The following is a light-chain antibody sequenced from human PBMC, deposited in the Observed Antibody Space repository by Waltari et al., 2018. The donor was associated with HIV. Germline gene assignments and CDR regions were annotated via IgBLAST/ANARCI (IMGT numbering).Light chain of an antibody. V-gene: IGLV1-44*01. J-gene: IGLJ1*01. CDR2: STK. Sequence: QSVLTQPPSVSGTPGPKITISCSGSSSNIGTNTVNWYQQFPGSATNLLISSTKQRPSGVPDRCSGSKSGTSASLAISGLQSEDEADYWCAAWDDALNAYVFGSGTAVTV. CDR3: AAWDDALNAYV. CDR1: SSNIGTNT.